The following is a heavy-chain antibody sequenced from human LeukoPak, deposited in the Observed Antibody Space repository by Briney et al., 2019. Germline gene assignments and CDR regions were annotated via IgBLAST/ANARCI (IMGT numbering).Heavy chain of an antibody. J-gene: IGHJ4*02. CDR2: ISYDGSNK. V-gene: IGHV3-30*03. CDR1: GFTFRNYG. D-gene: IGHD3-22*01. Sequence: GGSLRLSCAASGFTFRNYGMHWVRQVPGKGLEWVAVISYDGSNKYYADSVKGRFTISRDNSKNTLYLQMNSLRAEDTAVYYCARGSDDSSGYLVPSHFDYWGQGTLVTVSS. CDR3: ARGSDDSSGYLVPSHFDY.